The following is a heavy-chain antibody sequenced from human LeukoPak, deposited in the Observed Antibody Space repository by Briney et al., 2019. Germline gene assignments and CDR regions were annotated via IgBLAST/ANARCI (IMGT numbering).Heavy chain of an antibody. Sequence: SETLSLTCTVSGGSISGYYWSWSRQPPGKGLEWIGFISNTGSTNYNPSLKSRVTISVDTSKNHFSLKLTSVTAADTAVYFCARDRLPSRYNGLDVWGQGTTVTVSS. D-gene: IGHD2-2*01. CDR3: ARDRLPSRYNGLDV. V-gene: IGHV4-59*01. CDR1: GGSISGYY. CDR2: ISNTGST. J-gene: IGHJ6*02.